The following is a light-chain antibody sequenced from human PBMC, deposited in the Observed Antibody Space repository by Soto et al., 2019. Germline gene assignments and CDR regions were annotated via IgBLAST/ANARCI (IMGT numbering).Light chain of an antibody. Sequence: QSVLTQPRSVSGSPGQSVAISCTGTSSDVGGYDYVSWYQQHPGKAPNVIIFDVSKRPSGVPDRFSGSKSGNTASLTISGLLAEFEAVFCRCSYSGGPYVFRIGTKVPVL. CDR1: SSDVGGYDY. CDR2: DVS. V-gene: IGLV2-11*01. J-gene: IGLJ1*01. CDR3: CSYSGGPYV.